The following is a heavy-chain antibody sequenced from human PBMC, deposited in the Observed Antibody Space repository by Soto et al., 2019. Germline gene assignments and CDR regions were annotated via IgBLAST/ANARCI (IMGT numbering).Heavy chain of an antibody. CDR2: IVDGSGNT. Sequence: ASVKVSCKASGFTFTSSAMQWVRQARGQRLEWIGWIVDGSGNTNYAQKFQERVTITRDMSTSTAYMELSSLRSEDTAVYYGAAHPSGHDYGDYYFDYWGQGTLVTVSS. J-gene: IGHJ4*02. CDR3: AAHPSGHDYGDYYFDY. V-gene: IGHV1-58*02. D-gene: IGHD4-17*01. CDR1: GFTFTSSA.